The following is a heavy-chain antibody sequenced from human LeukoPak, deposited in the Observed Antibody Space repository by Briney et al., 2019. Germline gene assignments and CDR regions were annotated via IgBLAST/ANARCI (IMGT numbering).Heavy chain of an antibody. Sequence: GGSLRLSCAASGFTFSSYAMHWVRQAPGKGLEWVAVISYDGSNKYYADSVKGRFTISRDNSKNTMYLQMNSLRAEDTAVYYCARETRDIVVEGAYGRHFDYWGQGTLVTVSS. V-gene: IGHV3-30-3*01. CDR2: ISYDGSNK. J-gene: IGHJ4*02. D-gene: IGHD2-2*01. CDR3: ARETRDIVVEGAYGRHFDY. CDR1: GFTFSSYA.